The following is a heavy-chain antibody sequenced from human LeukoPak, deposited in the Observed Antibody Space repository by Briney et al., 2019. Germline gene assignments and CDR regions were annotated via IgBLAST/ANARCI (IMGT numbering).Heavy chain of an antibody. V-gene: IGHV4-31*03. CDR1: GVSVSDGRYY. D-gene: IGHD2-2*01. CDR2: KYYSGSA. Sequence: SETLSLTCNVSGVSVSDGRYYWTWIRQHPGKGLEWLGYKYYSGSAKYNPSLKSRLTISIDTSKNQFSLQLSSVTAADTATHYCATPYCSGISCLDVFNMWGQGTRVTVSS. CDR3: ATPYCSGISCLDVFNM. J-gene: IGHJ3*02.